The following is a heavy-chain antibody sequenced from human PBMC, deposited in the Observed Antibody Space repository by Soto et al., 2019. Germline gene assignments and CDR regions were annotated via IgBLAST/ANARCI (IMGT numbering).Heavy chain of an antibody. CDR1: GVTFSDHY. CDR2: SRNKANSYTT. J-gene: IGHJ2*01. Sequence: PGGSLRLSCAASGVTFSDHYMDWVRQAPGKGLEWVGRSRNKANSYTTEYAASVKGRFTISRDDSKNSLYLQMNSLKTEDTAVYYCARTIVGATTNWYFDLWGRGTLVTVSS. CDR3: ARTIVGATTNWYFDL. V-gene: IGHV3-72*01. D-gene: IGHD1-26*01.